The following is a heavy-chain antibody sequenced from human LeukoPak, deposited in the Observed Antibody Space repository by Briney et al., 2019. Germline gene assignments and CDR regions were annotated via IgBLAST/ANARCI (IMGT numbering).Heavy chain of an antibody. Sequence: SETLSLTSTVSGGSISSYYWSWIRQPPGKGLEWIGSIYYSGSTYYNPSLKSRVTISVDTSKNQFSLKLSSVTAADTAVYYCAREGRRMATIPFDYWGQGTLVTVSS. CDR2: IYYSGST. CDR3: AREGRRMATIPFDY. CDR1: GGSISSYY. D-gene: IGHD5-24*01. V-gene: IGHV4-59*12. J-gene: IGHJ4*02.